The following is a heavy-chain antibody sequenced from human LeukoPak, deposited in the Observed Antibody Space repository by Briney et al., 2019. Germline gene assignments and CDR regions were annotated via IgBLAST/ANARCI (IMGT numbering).Heavy chain of an antibody. CDR2: IIPIFGTA. J-gene: IGHJ6*04. CDR1: GGTFSSYA. D-gene: IGHD3-16*01. V-gene: IGHV1-69*01. CDR3: ARESREVCYYCYYGMDV. Sequence: SVKVSYKASGGTFSSYAISWVRQAPGQGLEWMGGIIPIFGTANYAQKSQGRVTITADESTSTAYMELSSLRSEDTAVYYCARESREVCYYCYYGMDVWGKGTTVTVSS.